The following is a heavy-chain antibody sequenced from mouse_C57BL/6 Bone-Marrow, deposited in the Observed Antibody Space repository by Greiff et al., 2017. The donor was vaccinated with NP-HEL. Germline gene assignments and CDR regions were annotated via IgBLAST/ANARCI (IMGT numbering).Heavy chain of an antibody. V-gene: IGHV14-4*01. CDR1: GFNIKDYY. Sequence: EVKLQESGAELVRPGASVKLSCTASGFNIKDYYMHWVKQRPEQGLEWIGWIDPENGDTEYASKFQGKATITADTSSNTAYLQLSSLTSKDTAVYYYTPSSFATRVDYWGQGTTLTVSS. D-gene: IGHD1-1*01. CDR2: IDPENGDT. CDR3: TPSSFATRVDY. J-gene: IGHJ2*01.